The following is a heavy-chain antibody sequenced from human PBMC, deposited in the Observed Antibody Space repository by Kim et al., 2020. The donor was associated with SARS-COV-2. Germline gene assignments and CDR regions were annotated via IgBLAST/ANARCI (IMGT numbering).Heavy chain of an antibody. CDR2: ISSSGDSE. CDR1: GFTFSNYE. J-gene: IGHJ6*02. V-gene: IGHV3-48*03. D-gene: IGHD2-2*01. Sequence: GGSLRLSCVASGFTFSNYEMNWVRQAPGKGLEWVSFISSSGDSEQYADSVKGRFTISRDNAKNSLYLQMNSLRAEDTAVYYCARWYCSSTTCYGFYYYGMDVWGQGTTVTVS. CDR3: ARWYCSSTTCYGFYYYGMDV.